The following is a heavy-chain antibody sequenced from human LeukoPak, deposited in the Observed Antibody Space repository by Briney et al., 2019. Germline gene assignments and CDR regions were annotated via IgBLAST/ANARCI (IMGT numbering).Heavy chain of an antibody. J-gene: IGHJ4*02. Sequence: PSETLSLTCSVSGASISGSDYSWAWIRQPPGKGLEWIGTIDDSGSTYYNPSLKSRLTMSVDTFKNQFSLNLNSVNAADTALYYCARNVVSLNSNGFYYFDYWGQGSLLIVSS. CDR3: ARNVVSLNSNGFYYFDY. CDR1: GASISGSDYS. V-gene: IGHV4-39*01. CDR2: IDDSGST. D-gene: IGHD6-19*01.